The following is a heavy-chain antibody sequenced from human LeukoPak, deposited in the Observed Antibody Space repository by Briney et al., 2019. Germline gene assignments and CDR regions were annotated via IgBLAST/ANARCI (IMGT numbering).Heavy chain of an antibody. CDR1: GGTFSSYA. D-gene: IGHD1-7*01. V-gene: IGHV1-2*06. CDR3: ARGRAGTNDDWFDP. Sequence: ASVKVSCKASGGTFSSYAISWVRQAPGQGLEWMGRINPNSGGTNYAQKFQGRVTMTRDTSISTAYMELSRLRSDDTAVYYCARGRAGTNDDWFDPWGQGTLVTVSS. J-gene: IGHJ5*02. CDR2: INPNSGGT.